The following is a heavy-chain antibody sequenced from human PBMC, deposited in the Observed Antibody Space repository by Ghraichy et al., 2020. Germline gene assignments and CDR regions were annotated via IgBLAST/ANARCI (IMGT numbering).Heavy chain of an antibody. J-gene: IGHJ5*02. CDR3: AGEIMVRGVIITRPWFDP. CDR2: IYHSGST. V-gene: IGHV4-4*02. Sequence: SETLSLTCAVSGDSISGSNWWSWVRQPPGKGLEWIGEIYHSGSTSFNPSLKSRVTISIDKSKNQFSLNLSSVTVADTAVYYCAGEIMVRGVIITRPWFDPWGLGTLVTVSS. CDR1: GDSISGSNW. D-gene: IGHD3-10*01.